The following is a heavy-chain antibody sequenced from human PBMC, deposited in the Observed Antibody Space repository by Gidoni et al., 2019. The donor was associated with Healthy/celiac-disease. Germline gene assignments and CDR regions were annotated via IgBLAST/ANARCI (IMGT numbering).Heavy chain of an antibody. Sequence: EVQLVESGGGLVKPGRSLRLPCTASGFTFGDYAMSWFRQAPGKGLEWVGFIRSKAYGGTTEYAASVKGRFTISRDDSKSIAYLQMNSLKTEDTAVYYCTRVMRGVISGPFGYWGQGTLVTVSS. CDR1: GFTFGDYA. D-gene: IGHD3-10*01. J-gene: IGHJ4*02. CDR3: TRVMRGVISGPFGY. CDR2: IRSKAYGGTT. V-gene: IGHV3-49*05.